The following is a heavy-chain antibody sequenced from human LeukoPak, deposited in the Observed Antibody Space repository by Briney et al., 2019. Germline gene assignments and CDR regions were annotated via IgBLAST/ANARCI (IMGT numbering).Heavy chain of an antibody. CDR1: GDSVSSNSAA. V-gene: IGHV6-1*01. J-gene: IGHJ5*02. D-gene: IGHD1-26*01. CDR2: TYYRSKWYN. CDR3: ARLRLSGGSFSVGWFDP. Sequence: SQTLSLTCAISGDSVSSNSAAWNWIRQSPSRGLEWLGRTYYRSKWYNDYAVSVKSRITINPDTSKNQFSLRLNSVTAADTAVYFCARLRLSGGSFSVGWFDPWGQGIQVTVPS.